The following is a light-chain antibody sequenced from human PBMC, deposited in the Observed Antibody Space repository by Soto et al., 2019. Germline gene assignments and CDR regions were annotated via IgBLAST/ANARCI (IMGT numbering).Light chain of an antibody. CDR1: SSDLGNYNS. V-gene: IGLV2-11*01. Sequence: QSVLTQPRSVSGSPGQSVTISCTGTSSDLGNYNSVSWYQQHPGKAPKLMIYDVSKRPPGVPDRFSGSKSGNTASLTISGLQAEDEADYYCCSYAGSYTWVFGGGTQLTVL. CDR3: CSYAGSYTWV. J-gene: IGLJ3*02. CDR2: DVS.